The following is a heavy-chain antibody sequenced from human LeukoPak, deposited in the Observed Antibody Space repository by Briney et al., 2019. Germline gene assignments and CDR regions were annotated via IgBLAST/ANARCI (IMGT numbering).Heavy chain of an antibody. D-gene: IGHD2-21*01. Sequence: SQTLSLTCAISGDSVSRNSGAWNWIRQFPSRGLEWLGRTYYRSKWYNDYAVSVKSRITINPDTSKNQFSLHLNSVTPEDTAVYYCASFRSIAGFDYWGQGTLVTVSS. V-gene: IGHV6-1*01. CDR3: ASFRSIAGFDY. J-gene: IGHJ4*02. CDR1: GDSVSRNSGA. CDR2: TYYRSKWYN.